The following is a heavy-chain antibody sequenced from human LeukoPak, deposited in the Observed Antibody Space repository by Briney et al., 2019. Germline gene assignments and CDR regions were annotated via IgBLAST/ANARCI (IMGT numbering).Heavy chain of an antibody. D-gene: IGHD1-14*01. CDR3: ALVRKGDNPTGY. Sequence: ASVKVSCKASGYTFTGYYMHWVRQAPGQGLEWMGWINPNSGGTNYAQKFQGRVTMTRDTSISTAYMELSRLRSDDTAVYYCALVRKGDNPTGYWGQGTLVTVSS. CDR2: INPNSGGT. J-gene: IGHJ4*02. V-gene: IGHV1-2*02. CDR1: GYTFTGYY.